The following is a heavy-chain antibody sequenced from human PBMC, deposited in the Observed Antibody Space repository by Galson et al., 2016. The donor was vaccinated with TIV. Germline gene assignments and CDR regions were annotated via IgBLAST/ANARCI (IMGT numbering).Heavy chain of an antibody. CDR1: GGTFISYT. CDR3: ARADSVDISSSEY. CDR2: IIPVLGMT. Sequence: SVKVSCKASGGTFISYTLSWVRQAPGQGLEWMGRIIPVLGMTNYDQKFQGRVTITADRFTGTAYLELSSLKPGDTAVDYCARADSVDISSSEYWGQGTLVTVSS. V-gene: IGHV1-69*02. D-gene: IGHD3-9*01. J-gene: IGHJ4*02.